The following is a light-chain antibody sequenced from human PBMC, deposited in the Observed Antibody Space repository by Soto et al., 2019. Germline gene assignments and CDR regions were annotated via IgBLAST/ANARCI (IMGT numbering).Light chain of an antibody. V-gene: IGLV2-14*01. CDR3: TSYASGSSHVV. Sequence: QSVLTQPASVSGSPGQSITLSCTGTSSDIGGYDYVSWYQRHPGKAPKLIIYDVNNRPSGVSNRFSGSKSGSTASLTISGLQAEDEADYYCTSYASGSSHVVFGGGTKLTVL. CDR2: DVN. J-gene: IGLJ2*01. CDR1: SSDIGGYDY.